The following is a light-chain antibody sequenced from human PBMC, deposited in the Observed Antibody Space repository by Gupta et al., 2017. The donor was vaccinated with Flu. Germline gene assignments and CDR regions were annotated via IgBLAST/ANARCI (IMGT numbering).Light chain of an antibody. V-gene: IGLV1-51*01. CDR3: GVWDSSLNVLF. CDR2: DDD. CDR1: NFNIGKNY. J-gene: IGLJ2*01. Sequence: QSILMQPASVSAAPGQKVSISCSGSNFNIGKNYVSWYQHFPGMAPKLLIYDDDQRPSGIPDRFWLQVWHVSHSGHHRTPDWDVADYYCGVWDSSLNVLFFGGGTELTVL.